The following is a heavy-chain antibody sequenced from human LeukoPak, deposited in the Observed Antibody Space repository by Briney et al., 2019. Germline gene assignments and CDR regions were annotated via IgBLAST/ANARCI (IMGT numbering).Heavy chain of an antibody. J-gene: IGHJ4*02. CDR2: IHRSGRA. CDR3: ARGKGYYDFWSGYYHFDY. CDR1: GGSFSGYY. V-gene: IGHV4-34*01. D-gene: IGHD3-3*01. Sequence: PSETLSLTCAVYGGSFSGYYWSWIRQSPGKGLEWIGEIHRSGRANYNPSLKSRVSISVDTSKRQLPLKLSSVTAADTALYYCARGKGYYDFWSGYYHFDYWGQGTLVTVSS.